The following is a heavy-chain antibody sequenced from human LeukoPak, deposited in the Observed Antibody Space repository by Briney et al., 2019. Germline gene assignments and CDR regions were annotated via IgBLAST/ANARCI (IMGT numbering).Heavy chain of an antibody. J-gene: IGHJ4*02. CDR1: GGSISSYY. CDR3: ARHSSDTGDYFIDY. CDR2: IYYSGST. V-gene: IGHV4-59*08. D-gene: IGHD4-17*01. Sequence: SETLSLTCTVSGGSISSYYWSWIRQPPGKGLEWIGYIYYSGSTKYNPSLKSRVTISVDTSKNQFSLKLSSVTAADTAVYYCARHSSDTGDYFIDYWGQGTLVTVSS.